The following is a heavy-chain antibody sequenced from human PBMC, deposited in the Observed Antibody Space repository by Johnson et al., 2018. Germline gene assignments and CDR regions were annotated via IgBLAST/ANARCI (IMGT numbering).Heavy chain of an antibody. CDR3: AKDGLDHSRLYYYGMDV. V-gene: IGHV3-23*01. CDR1: GFTLSTYA. CDR2: IISSGDIT. D-gene: IGHD3/OR15-3a*01. Sequence: VQLQESGGGVVQPGKSLRLSCAASGFTLSTYAMTWVRQAPGKGLEWVSAIISSGDITFYTDPVKGRFASTRSDSRNTLYLQMNRLRTEDTGVDYCAKDGLDHSRLYYYGMDVWGQGTTVTVSS. J-gene: IGHJ6*02.